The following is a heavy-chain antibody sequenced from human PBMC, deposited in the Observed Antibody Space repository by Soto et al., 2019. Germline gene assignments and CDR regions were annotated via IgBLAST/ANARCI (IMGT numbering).Heavy chain of an antibody. J-gene: IGHJ5*02. Sequence: EVQLVESGGGLVQPGGSLRLSCAASGFIFNNYWMSWVRQAPGKGLEWVANIKQDGSEKYYVDSVKGRFTISRDNAKNSLFLQMNSLRAEDTAVYYCATGAKAGSATRLYWFDPWGQGTLVTVSS. CDR1: GFIFNNYW. D-gene: IGHD2-15*01. CDR2: IKQDGSEK. CDR3: ATGAKAGSATRLYWFDP. V-gene: IGHV3-7*01.